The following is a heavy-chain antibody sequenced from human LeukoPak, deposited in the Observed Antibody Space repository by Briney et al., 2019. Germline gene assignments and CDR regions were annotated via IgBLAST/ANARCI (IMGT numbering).Heavy chain of an antibody. D-gene: IGHD2-8*01. CDR2: IIPIFGTA. Sequence: GASVKVSCKTSGGTFNSHAISWVRQAPGQGLEWMGGIIPIFGTANYAQKFQGRVTITADESTSTAYMELSSLRSEDTAVYYCARGDCTNGVCSTNPQFDYWGQGTLVTVSS. V-gene: IGHV1-69*13. CDR3: ARGDCTNGVCSTNPQFDY. J-gene: IGHJ4*02. CDR1: GGTFNSHA.